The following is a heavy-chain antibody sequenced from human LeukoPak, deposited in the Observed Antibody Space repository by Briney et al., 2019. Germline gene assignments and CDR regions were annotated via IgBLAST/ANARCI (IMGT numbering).Heavy chain of an antibody. Sequence: SETLSLTCTVSGGSISSTSYYWGWIRQSPGKGLEWIGSTYHSGSTYYNPSLKSRVTISVDTSKNQFSLKLSSVTAADTAVYYCASHTSGSYRYYFDYWGQGTLVTVSS. J-gene: IGHJ4*02. CDR3: ASHTSGSYRYYFDY. D-gene: IGHD1-26*01. CDR1: GGSISSTSYY. V-gene: IGHV4-39*01. CDR2: TYHSGST.